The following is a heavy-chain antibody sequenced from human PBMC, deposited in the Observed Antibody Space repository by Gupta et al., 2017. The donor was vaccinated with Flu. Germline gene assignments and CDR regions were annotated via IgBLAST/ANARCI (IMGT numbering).Heavy chain of an antibody. Sequence: WVRQPPGKGLEWVANINGDGRQTGHVDSVEGRFTISRDNAKNSVYLQMNSLRVEDTAIYYCVRDSAYHKFDYWGQGTLVTVSS. CDR3: VRDSAYHKFDY. J-gene: IGHJ4*02. D-gene: IGHD3-16*01. CDR2: INGDGRQT. V-gene: IGHV3-7*01.